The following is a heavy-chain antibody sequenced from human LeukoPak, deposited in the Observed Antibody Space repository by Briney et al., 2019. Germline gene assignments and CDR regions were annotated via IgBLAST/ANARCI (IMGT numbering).Heavy chain of an antibody. CDR3: AREYYYDSSGYYYY. D-gene: IGHD3-22*01. CDR2: ISYDGSNK. Sequence: PGGSLRLSCAASGFTFSSYGMHWVRQAPGKGLEWVAVISYDGSNKYYADSVKGRFTISRDNSKNTLYLQMNSLRAEDTAVYYCAREYYYDSSGYYYYWGQGTLVTVSS. J-gene: IGHJ4*02. CDR1: GFTFSSYG. V-gene: IGHV3-30*03.